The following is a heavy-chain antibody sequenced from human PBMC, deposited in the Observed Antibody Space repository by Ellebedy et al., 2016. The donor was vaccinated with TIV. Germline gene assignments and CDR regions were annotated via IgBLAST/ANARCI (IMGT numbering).Heavy chain of an antibody. J-gene: IGHJ4*02. CDR1: GYTFTGYY. CDR3: ARDLGGYSGYDYYFDY. CDR2: INPSGGST. V-gene: IGHV1-46*01. D-gene: IGHD5-12*01. Sequence: ASVKVSCKASGYTFTGYYMHWVRQAPGQGLEWMGIINPSGGSTSYAQKFQGRVTMTRDTSTSTVYMELSSLRSEDTAVYYCARDLGGYSGYDYYFDYWGQGTLVTVSS.